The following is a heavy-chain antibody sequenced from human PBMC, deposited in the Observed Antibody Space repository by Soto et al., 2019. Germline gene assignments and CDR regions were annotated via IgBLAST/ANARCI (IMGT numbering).Heavy chain of an antibody. CDR2: MWYDGHVE. Sequence: QVHLVESGGGVVQPGRSLTLSCAASGFSFRTSGMHWVRQAPGKGLEWVTGMWYDGHVEGYLDSVKGRFTISRDNSNNLMSLQMSNLRVDDTAVYYCERGLPKVAGGAFDIWGHGTMVTVSS. V-gene: IGHV3-33*01. CDR1: GFSFRTSG. CDR3: ERGLPKVAGGAFDI. D-gene: IGHD2-15*01. J-gene: IGHJ3*02.